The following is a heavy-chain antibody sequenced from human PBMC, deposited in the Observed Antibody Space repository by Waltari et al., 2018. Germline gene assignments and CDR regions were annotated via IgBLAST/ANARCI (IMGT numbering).Heavy chain of an antibody. Sequence: QVQLQQWGAGLLKPSETLSLTCAVYGGSFSGYYWSWIRQPPGKGLEWIGEINHSGSTNYTPSLKSRVTISVDTSKNQFSLKLSSVTAADTAVYYCARGSQGRPFDYWGQGTLVTVSS. CDR2: INHSGST. CDR1: GGSFSGYY. J-gene: IGHJ4*02. V-gene: IGHV4-34*01. CDR3: ARGSQGRPFDY.